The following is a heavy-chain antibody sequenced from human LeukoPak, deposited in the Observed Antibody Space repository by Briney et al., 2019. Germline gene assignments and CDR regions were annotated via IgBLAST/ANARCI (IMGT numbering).Heavy chain of an antibody. D-gene: IGHD5-12*01. Sequence: SETLSLTCAVYGGSFSGYYWSWIRQPPGKGLEWIGEINHSGSTNYNPSLKSRVTISVDTSKNQFSLKLSSVTAADTAVYYCARRRGYDHFDYWGQGTLVTVSS. CDR2: INHSGST. CDR3: ARRRGYDHFDY. J-gene: IGHJ4*02. V-gene: IGHV4-34*01. CDR1: GGSFSGYY.